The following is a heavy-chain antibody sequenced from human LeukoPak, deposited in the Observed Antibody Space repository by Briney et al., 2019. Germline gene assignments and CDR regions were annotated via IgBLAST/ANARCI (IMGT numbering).Heavy chain of an antibody. CDR1: GYSISSGYY. J-gene: IGHJ4*02. V-gene: IGHV4-38-2*01. D-gene: IGHD6-19*01. CDR3: ARWIAVAVPTDY. Sequence: SETLSLTCAVSGYSISSGYYWGWIRQPPGKGLEWIGNIYHSGSTYYNPSLKSRVTISVDTSKNQFSLKVSSVNAADTAVYYCARWIAVAVPTDYWGQGTLVTVSS. CDR2: IYHSGST.